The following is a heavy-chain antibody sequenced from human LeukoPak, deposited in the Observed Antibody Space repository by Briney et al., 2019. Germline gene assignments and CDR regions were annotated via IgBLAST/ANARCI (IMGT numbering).Heavy chain of an antibody. CDR3: ARLYSYGSTY. V-gene: IGHV4-59*05. Sequence: SETLSLTCTVSGGSMNNYYWNWIRQPPGKGLEWIGSISYSGSTYYNTSLKSRVTISVDTSKNQFSLNLSSVTAADTAVYYCARLYSYGSTYWGQGTLVTVSS. CDR2: ISYSGST. J-gene: IGHJ4*02. CDR1: GGSMNNYY. D-gene: IGHD5-18*01.